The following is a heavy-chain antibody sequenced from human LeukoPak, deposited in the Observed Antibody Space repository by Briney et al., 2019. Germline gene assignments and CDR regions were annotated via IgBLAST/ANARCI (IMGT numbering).Heavy chain of an antibody. V-gene: IGHV5-51*01. CDR1: GYSFTSYW. J-gene: IGHJ4*02. D-gene: IGHD1-1*01. CDR3: ARLRLGFLWNPNDY. Sequence: GGSLRLSCKGSGYSFTSYWIGWVRQMPGQGLEWMGIIYPGDSDTRYSPSFQGQVTISADKSISTAYLQWSSLKASDTAMYYCARLRLGFLWNPNDYWGQGTLVTVSS. CDR2: IYPGDSDT.